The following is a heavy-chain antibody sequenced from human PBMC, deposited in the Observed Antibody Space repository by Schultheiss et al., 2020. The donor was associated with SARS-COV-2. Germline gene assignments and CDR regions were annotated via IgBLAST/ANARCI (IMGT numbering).Heavy chain of an antibody. CDR1: GGSFSGYY. CDR2: IYYSGST. CDR3: ASDQGVYYFDY. V-gene: IGHV4-59*08. Sequence: SETLSLTCAVYGGSFSGYYWSWIRQPPGKGLEWIGYIYYSGSTNYNPSLKSRVTISVDTSKNQFSLKLSSVTAADTAVYYCASDQGVYYFDYWGQGTLVTVSS. J-gene: IGHJ4*02.